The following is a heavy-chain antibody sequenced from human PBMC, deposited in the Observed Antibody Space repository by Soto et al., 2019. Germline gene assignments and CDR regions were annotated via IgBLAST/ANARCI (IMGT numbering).Heavy chain of an antibody. D-gene: IGHD2-2*01. CDR2: IYYSGST. CDR3: AREVVPAAMISYYYGMDV. V-gene: IGHV4-61*01. CDR1: GGSVSSGSYY. Sequence: SDTLSLTCTVSGGSVSSGSYYWSWIRQPPGKGLEWIGYIYYSGSTNYNPSLKSRVTISVDTSKNQFSLKLSSVAAADTAVYYCAREVVPAAMISYYYGMDVWGQGTTVT. J-gene: IGHJ6*02.